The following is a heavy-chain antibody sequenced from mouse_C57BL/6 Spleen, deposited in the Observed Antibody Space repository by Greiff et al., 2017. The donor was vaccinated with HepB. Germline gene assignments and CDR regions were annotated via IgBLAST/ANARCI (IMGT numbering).Heavy chain of an antibody. D-gene: IGHD1-1*01. CDR2: IRNKANGYTT. V-gene: IGHV7-3*01. CDR1: GFTFTDYY. CDR3: ARSGGSPFDY. Sequence: EVKLVESGGGLVQPGGSLSLSCAASGFTFTDYYMSWVRQPPGKALEWLGFIRNKANGYTTEYSASVKGRFTISRDNSQSILYLQMNALRAEDSATYYCARSGGSPFDYWGQGTTLTVSS. J-gene: IGHJ2*01.